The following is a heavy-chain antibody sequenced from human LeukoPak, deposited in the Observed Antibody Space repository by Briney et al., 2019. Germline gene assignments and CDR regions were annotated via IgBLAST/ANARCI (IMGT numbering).Heavy chain of an antibody. V-gene: IGHV4-30-4*08. CDR2: IYYSGST. CDR1: GGSISSGDYY. Sequence: SETLSLTCTVSGGSISSGDYYWSWIRQPPGKGLEWIGHIYYSGSTYYNPSLKSRVTISVDTSKNQFSLKLSSVTAADTAVYYCARPQLLSVDAFDIWGQGTMVTVSS. D-gene: IGHD2-2*01. CDR3: ARPQLLSVDAFDI. J-gene: IGHJ3*02.